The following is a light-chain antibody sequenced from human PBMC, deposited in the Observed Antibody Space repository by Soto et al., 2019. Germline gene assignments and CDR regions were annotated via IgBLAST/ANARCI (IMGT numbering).Light chain of an antibody. V-gene: IGLV2-23*01. J-gene: IGLJ3*02. CDR1: SSDVGGYKF. Sequence: QSALTQPASVSGSPGQSITIPCTGTSSDVGGYKFVSWYQKHPGKAPKLTIYEGTKRASGISDRFSGSKSGTTASLTISGLQAEDEAEYYCCSYAGDTTLVFGGGTKVTVL. CDR3: CSYAGDTTLV. CDR2: EGT.